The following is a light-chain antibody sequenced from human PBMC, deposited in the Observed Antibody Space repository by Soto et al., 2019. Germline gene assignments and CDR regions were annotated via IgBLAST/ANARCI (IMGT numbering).Light chain of an antibody. CDR3: QQRSDWPPLT. CDR1: QNIRTY. CDR2: DAV. V-gene: IGKV3-11*01. J-gene: IGKJ4*01. Sequence: EIVLTQSPDTLSLSPGERATLYCRASQNIRTYLAWYQQKPGQSPRLLVYDAVNRAAGAPDRCSGSGSGTDFTLTISSLEPEDSAVYVCQQRSDWPPLTFGGGTKVEIK.